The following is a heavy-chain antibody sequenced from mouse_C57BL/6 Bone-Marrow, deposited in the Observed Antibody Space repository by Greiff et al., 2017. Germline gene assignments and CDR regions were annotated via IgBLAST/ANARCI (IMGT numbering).Heavy chain of an antibody. CDR1: GFNIKDDY. Sequence: VQLQQSGAELVRPGASVKLSCTASGFNIKDDYMHWVKQRPEQGLEWIGWIDPENGDTEYASKFQGKATITADTSSNTAYLQLSSLTSEDTAVYYCTSYDYERYYVDYWDQGTTLTVSS. V-gene: IGHV14-4*01. CDR2: IDPENGDT. J-gene: IGHJ2*01. D-gene: IGHD2-4*01. CDR3: TSYDYERYYVDY.